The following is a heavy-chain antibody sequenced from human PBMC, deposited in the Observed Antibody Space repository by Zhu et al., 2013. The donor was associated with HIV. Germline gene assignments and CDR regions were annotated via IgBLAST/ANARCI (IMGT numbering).Heavy chain of an antibody. D-gene: IGHD3-22*01. J-gene: IGHJ5*02. CDR2: AIPIFSTS. CDR3: AGGSSRMDTSAYYTDL. Sequence: QVHLVQSGPEVKKPGSSVKVSCKASGGDFRSYPISWVRQAPGQGLEWMGGAIPIFSTSRYAQKFQGRLTITADESTSTAYMELSSLTSDDTAVYYCAGGSSRMDTSAYYTDLWGQGSLITVSS. CDR1: GGDFRSYP. V-gene: IGHV1-69*01.